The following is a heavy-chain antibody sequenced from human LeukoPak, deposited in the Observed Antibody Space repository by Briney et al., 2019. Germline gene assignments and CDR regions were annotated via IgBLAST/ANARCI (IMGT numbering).Heavy chain of an antibody. CDR2: INSNSADT. V-gene: IGHV1-2*02. CDR3: ARIGISARGTNFHH. Sequence: ASVKVSCKASGYTFTGYYMHWVRQAPGQGLEWMGWINSNSADTNYARNFQGRVTMTRDTSISTAYMELSRLRSDDTALYYCARIGISARGTNFHHWGQGTLVTVSS. D-gene: IGHD6-13*01. J-gene: IGHJ1*01. CDR1: GYTFTGYY.